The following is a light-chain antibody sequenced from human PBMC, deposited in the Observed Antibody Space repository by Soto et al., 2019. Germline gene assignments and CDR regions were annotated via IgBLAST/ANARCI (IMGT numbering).Light chain of an antibody. Sequence: EIVMTQSPAALSMSPGDAATLSCRASQSVHSRLAWYQQKPGQAPRLLIYGASSRATGIPDRFSGSGSGTDFTLTISRLEPEDFAVYYCQQYGGSPWTFGQGTKVDI. CDR3: QQYGGSPWT. CDR1: QSVHSR. J-gene: IGKJ1*01. CDR2: GAS. V-gene: IGKV3-20*01.